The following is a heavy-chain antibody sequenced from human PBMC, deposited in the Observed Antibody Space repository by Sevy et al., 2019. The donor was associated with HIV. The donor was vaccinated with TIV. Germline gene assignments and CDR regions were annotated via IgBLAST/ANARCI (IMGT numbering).Heavy chain of an antibody. CDR3: TTDFRYYAY. CDR1: RFTFSNAW. J-gene: IGHJ4*02. V-gene: IGHV3-15*01. CDR2: ITSKTDGGTT. Sequence: GGSLRLSCAASRFTFSNAWMSWVRQAPGKGLEWVGRITSKTDGGTTDYAAPVKGRFTISRDDSKNTLYLQMNSLKTEDTAVYYCTTDFRYYAYWGQGTLVTVSS.